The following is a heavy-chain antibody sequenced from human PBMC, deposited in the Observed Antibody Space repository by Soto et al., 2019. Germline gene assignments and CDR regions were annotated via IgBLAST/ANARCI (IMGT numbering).Heavy chain of an antibody. CDR2: ISSNGGST. D-gene: IGHD6-19*01. V-gene: IGHV3-64*01. CDR3: ARTSSVAGLNWFDP. Sequence: EVQLVESGGGLVQPGGSLRLSCAASGFTFSSYAMHWVRQAPGKGLEYVSAISSNGGSTYYANSVKGRFTISRDNSKNTLYLQMGSLRAEDMAVYYCARTSSVAGLNWFDPCGQGTLVTVSS. CDR1: GFTFSSYA. J-gene: IGHJ5*02.